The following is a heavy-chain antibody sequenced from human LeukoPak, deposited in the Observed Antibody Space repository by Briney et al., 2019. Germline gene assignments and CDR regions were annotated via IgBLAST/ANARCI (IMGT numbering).Heavy chain of an antibody. CDR3: STSPSWGV. Sequence: GGSLRLSCAASGFTVINNYMTWVRQAPGKGLEWVSVIYSGGTTHYADSVKGRFTISRDNSKNTLYLQMNSLRVDDTAVYYCSTSPSWGVWGEGTMVTVSS. V-gene: IGHV3-53*01. CDR1: GFTVINNY. J-gene: IGHJ6*04. CDR2: IYSGGTT. D-gene: IGHD3-16*01.